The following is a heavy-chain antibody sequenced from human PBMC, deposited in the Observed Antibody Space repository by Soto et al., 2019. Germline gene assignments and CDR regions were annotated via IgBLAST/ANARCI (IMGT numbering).Heavy chain of an antibody. D-gene: IGHD3-3*01. CDR2: IWYDGSNK. V-gene: IGHV3-33*01. CDR3: ARDGDTYYDFWSGYYVDP. CDR1: GFTFSSYG. J-gene: IGHJ5*02. Sequence: QVQLVESGGGVVQPGRSLRLSCAASGFTFSSYGMHWVRQAPGKGLEGVAVIWYDGSNKYYADSVKGRFTISRDNSKNTLYLQMNSLRAEDTAVYYCARDGDTYYDFWSGYYVDPWGQGTLVTVSS.